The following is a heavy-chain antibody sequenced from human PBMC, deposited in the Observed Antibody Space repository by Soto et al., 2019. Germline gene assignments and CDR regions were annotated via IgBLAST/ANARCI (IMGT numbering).Heavy chain of an antibody. D-gene: IGHD3-3*01. J-gene: IGHJ6*02. CDR1: GGSISNSGSS. CDR3: AREGDFDFWTRQTLYYYGIDA. Sequence: SETLSLTCAVSGGSISNSGSSWSWIRQPPGKGLEWIGYIYHNGSAYYNPSLKSRVTISVETSKNQFSLKVRSVTAADTAVYYCAREGDFDFWTRQTLYYYGIDAWGQGTPVTVSS. CDR2: IYHNGSA. V-gene: IGHV4-30-2*01.